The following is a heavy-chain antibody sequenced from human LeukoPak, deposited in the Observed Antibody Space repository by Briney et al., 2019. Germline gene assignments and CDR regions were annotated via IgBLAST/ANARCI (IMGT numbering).Heavy chain of an antibody. J-gene: IGHJ4*02. V-gene: IGHV3-30*02. CDR3: AKDRWYSSSPSGY. CDR1: GFTFNSYG. Sequence: PGGSLRLSCAASGFTFNSYGMHWVRQAPGKGLEWVAFIRYDGSSKNYADSVKGRFTISRDNSKNTLYLQMNSLRAEDTAVYYCAKDRWYSSSPSGYWGQGTLVTVSS. CDR2: IRYDGSSK. D-gene: IGHD6-6*01.